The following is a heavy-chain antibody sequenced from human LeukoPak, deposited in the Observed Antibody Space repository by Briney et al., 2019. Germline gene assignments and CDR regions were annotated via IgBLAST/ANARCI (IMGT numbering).Heavy chain of an antibody. CDR2: INHSGST. Sequence: SETLSLTCTVSGGSISSSSYYWGWIRQPPGKGLEWIGEINHSGSTNYNPSLKSRVTISVDTSKNQFSLKLSSVTAADTAVYYCARGKYYFDYWGQGTLVTVSS. V-gene: IGHV4-39*07. CDR3: ARGKYYFDY. CDR1: GGSISSSSYY. J-gene: IGHJ4*02.